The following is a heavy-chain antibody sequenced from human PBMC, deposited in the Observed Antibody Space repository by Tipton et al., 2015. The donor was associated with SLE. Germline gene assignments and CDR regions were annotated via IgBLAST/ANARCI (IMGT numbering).Heavy chain of an antibody. CDR3: ARDNCGGDCYRGFQH. D-gene: IGHD2-21*01. J-gene: IGHJ1*01. V-gene: IGHV4-34*01. CDR1: GGSFSGYY. Sequence: LRLSCAVYGGSFSGYYWSWIRQPPGKGLEWIGEINHSGSTNYNPSLKSRVTISVDTSKNQFSLKLSSVTAADTAVYYCARDNCGGDCYRGFQHWGRGPRLTVSS. CDR2: INHSGST.